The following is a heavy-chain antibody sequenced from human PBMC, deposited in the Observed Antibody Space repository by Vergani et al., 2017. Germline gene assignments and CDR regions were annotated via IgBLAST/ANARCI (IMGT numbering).Heavy chain of an antibody. V-gene: IGHV3-9*02. CDR1: GSTSAGNA. CDR3: AKDLGTSSGGGWFDP. Sequence: EVQLEESGGGLVLPGRSLRPSGVAPGSTSAGNARHWVRQAPGKGLEWVSGISWNSNSIGLADSVKGRFTISGDNAKNSLYLQMNSLRAEDTALYYGAKDLGTSSGGGWFDPWGQGTLVTVSS. J-gene: IGHJ5*02. CDR2: ISWNSNSI. D-gene: IGHD6-6*01.